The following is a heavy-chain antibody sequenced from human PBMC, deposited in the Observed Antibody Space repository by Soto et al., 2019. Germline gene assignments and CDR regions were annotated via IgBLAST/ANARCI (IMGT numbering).Heavy chain of an antibody. V-gene: IGHV1-24*01. D-gene: IGHD6-19*01. CDR1: GYTLTELS. Sequence: ASVKVSCKVSGYTLTELSMHWVRQAPGKGLEWMGGFDPEDGETIYAQKFQGRVTMTEDTSTDTAYMELSSLRSEDTAVYYCATRVHAVASFDYWGQGTLVTVSS. CDR3: ATRVHAVASFDY. CDR2: FDPEDGET. J-gene: IGHJ4*02.